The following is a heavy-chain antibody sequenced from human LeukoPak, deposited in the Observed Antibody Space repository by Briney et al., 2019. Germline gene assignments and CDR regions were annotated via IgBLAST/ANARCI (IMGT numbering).Heavy chain of an antibody. D-gene: IGHD2-2*01. CDR3: ARVNYCSSTSCENYYYYYMDV. CDR1: GYTFTSYG. Sequence: ASVKVSCKASGYTFTSYGISWVRQAPGQGLEWMGGISAYNGSTNYAQKLQGRVTMTTDTSTSTAYMELRSLRSDDTAVYYCARVNYCSSTSCENYYYYYMDVWGKGTTVTVSS. V-gene: IGHV1-18*01. J-gene: IGHJ6*03. CDR2: ISAYNGST.